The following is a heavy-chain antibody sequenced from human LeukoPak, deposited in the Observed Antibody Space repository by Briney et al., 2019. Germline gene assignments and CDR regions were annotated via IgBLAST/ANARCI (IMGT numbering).Heavy chain of an antibody. Sequence: PGGSLRLSCAASGFTFSSYTMSWVRQAPGKGLEWVSAISGSGGSSYYADSVKGRFTISRDNAKNSLYLQMNSLRAEDTAVYYCARDNYPRVYYYDSSGYGPLDYWGQGTLVTVSS. J-gene: IGHJ4*02. V-gene: IGHV3-23*01. D-gene: IGHD3-22*01. CDR1: GFTFSSYT. CDR2: ISGSGGSS. CDR3: ARDNYPRVYYYDSSGYGPLDY.